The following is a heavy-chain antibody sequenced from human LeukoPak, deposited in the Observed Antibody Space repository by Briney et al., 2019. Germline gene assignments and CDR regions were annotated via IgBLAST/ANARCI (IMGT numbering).Heavy chain of an antibody. D-gene: IGHD6-19*01. CDR3: ARVGSGWGEIDY. Sequence: SETLSLTCAVSGDSIFSSNWWSWVRQPPGKGLEWIGTIGTIYYSGGTYYNPSLKSRVAISVDTSKNQFSLRLSSVTAADTAVYHCARVGSGWGEIDYWGQGTLVTVSS. CDR2: IGTIYYSGGT. V-gene: IGHV4-4*02. CDR1: GDSIFSSNW. J-gene: IGHJ4*02.